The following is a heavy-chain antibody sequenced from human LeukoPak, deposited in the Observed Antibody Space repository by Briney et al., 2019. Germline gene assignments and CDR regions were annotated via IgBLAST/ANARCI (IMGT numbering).Heavy chain of an antibody. D-gene: IGHD1-26*01. J-gene: IGHJ4*02. V-gene: IGHV3-30*18. CDR1: GFTFSSYS. CDR3: AKLPVGATVDY. CDR2: ISYDGSNK. Sequence: GGSLRLSCAASGFTFSSYSMHRVRQAPGKGLEWVAVISYDGSNKYYADSVKGRFTISRDNSKNTLYLQMNSLRAEDTAVYYCAKLPVGATVDYWGQGTLVTVSS.